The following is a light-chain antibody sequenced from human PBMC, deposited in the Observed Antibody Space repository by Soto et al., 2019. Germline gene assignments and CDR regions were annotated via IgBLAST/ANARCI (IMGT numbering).Light chain of an antibody. CDR1: QRIDTW. Sequence: DIQMTQSPSTLSASLGDRVTITCRASQRIDTWVAWYQQKPGTAPKLLVYKATILQSGVPSRFSGSGSVTDFTLTISSLEPEDFAVYYCQQRSDCLTFGQGTRLEIK. CDR3: QQRSDCLT. V-gene: IGKV1-5*03. CDR2: KAT. J-gene: IGKJ5*01.